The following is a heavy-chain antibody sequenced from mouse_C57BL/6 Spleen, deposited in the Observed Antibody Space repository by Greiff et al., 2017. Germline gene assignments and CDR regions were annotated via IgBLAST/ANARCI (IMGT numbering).Heavy chain of an antibody. Sequence: VQLQQSGAELARPGASVKLSCKASGYPFTSYGISWVKQRTGQGLEWIGEIYPRSGNTYYNEKFKGKATLTADKSSSTAYMELRSLTSEDSAVYFCARSEYWGQGTLVTVSA. V-gene: IGHV1-81*01. CDR3: ARSEY. CDR1: GYPFTSYG. J-gene: IGHJ3*01. CDR2: IYPRSGNT.